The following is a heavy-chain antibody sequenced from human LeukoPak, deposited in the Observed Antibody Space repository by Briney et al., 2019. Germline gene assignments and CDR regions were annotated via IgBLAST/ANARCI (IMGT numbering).Heavy chain of an antibody. CDR1: GXTFKTYS. V-gene: IGHV3-21*01. CDR2: ISSSSNYI. D-gene: IGHD1-1*01. Sequence: GGSLRLSCAASGXTFKTYSMNWVRQAPGKGLEWVSRISSSSNYIDHADSVKGRFTISRDNANNSLYLQMNSLRAEDTAVYYCARDRALTTPFDYWGQGTLVTVSS. CDR3: ARDRALTTPFDY. J-gene: IGHJ4*02.